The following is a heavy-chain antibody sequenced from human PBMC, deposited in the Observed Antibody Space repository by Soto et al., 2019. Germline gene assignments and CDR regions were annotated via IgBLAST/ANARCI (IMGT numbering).Heavy chain of an antibody. V-gene: IGHV1-18*04. D-gene: IGHD3-10*01. CDR3: AGHPYGSGADGMDV. CDR1: GYTFTSYG. J-gene: IGHJ6*02. CDR2: ISAYNGNT. Sequence: QVQLVQSGAEVKEPGASVTVSCKASGYTFTSYGISWVRQAPGQGLEWMGWISAYNGNTNYAQKLQGRVTMTTDTSTSTAYMELRSLRSDDTAVYYCAGHPYGSGADGMDVWGQGTTVTVSS.